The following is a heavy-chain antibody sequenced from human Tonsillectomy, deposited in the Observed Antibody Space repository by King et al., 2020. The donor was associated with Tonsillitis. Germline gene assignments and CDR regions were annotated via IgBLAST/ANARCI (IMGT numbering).Heavy chain of an antibody. Sequence: EVQLVESGTEVKKPGESLKISCKVSGYSFAHYFLGWVRQMPGKGLECMGIIYPGDSDTRYSPSFQGQVTISADKSISTAYLQWDSLKASDTAIYYCARIRLQRLAPFDEWGQGTLVTVSS. D-gene: IGHD6-19*01. V-gene: IGHV5-51*03. CDR3: ARIRLQRLAPFDE. CDR2: IYPGDSDT. J-gene: IGHJ4*02. CDR1: GYSFAHYF.